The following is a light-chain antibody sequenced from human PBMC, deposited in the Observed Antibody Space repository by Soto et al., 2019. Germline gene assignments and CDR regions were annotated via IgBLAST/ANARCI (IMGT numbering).Light chain of an antibody. CDR1: QSISSW. CDR3: QLYNSYSRT. J-gene: IGKJ3*01. Sequence: DIQMTQSPSTLSASVGDRVTITCRASQSISSWLAWYQQKPGKAPKLLIYKASSLESGVPSRFSGSGSGTEFTLSISSLQPDSFATYYCQLYNSYSRTFGPGTKVDIK. CDR2: KAS. V-gene: IGKV1-5*03.